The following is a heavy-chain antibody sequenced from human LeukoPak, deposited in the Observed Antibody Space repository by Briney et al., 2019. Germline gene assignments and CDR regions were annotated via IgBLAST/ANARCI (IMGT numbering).Heavy chain of an antibody. Sequence: SVKVSCKASGGTFSSYAISWVRQAPGQGLEWMGGIIPIFGTANYAQKFQGRVTMTRDTSTSTVYMELSSLRSEDTAVYYCARADLELGRALDYWGQGTLVTVSS. CDR2: IIPIFGTA. CDR1: GGTFSSYA. J-gene: IGHJ4*02. D-gene: IGHD1-7*01. CDR3: ARADLELGRALDY. V-gene: IGHV1-69*05.